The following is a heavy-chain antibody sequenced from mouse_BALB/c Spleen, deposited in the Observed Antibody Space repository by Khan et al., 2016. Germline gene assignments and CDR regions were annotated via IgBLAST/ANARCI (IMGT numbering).Heavy chain of an antibody. Sequence: QVQLKESGPELVRPGVSVKISCKGSGYTFTDYALHWVKQSHTQSLEWIGIISTYSGDTNFNQKFKGKATMTVDKSSSTAYMELARLTSEDSAIYYGARWGLRWYFDVWGAGTTVTVSS. V-gene: IGHV1S137*01. CDR2: ISTYSGDT. J-gene: IGHJ1*01. CDR1: GYTFTDYA. CDR3: ARWGLRWYFDV. D-gene: IGHD2-2*01.